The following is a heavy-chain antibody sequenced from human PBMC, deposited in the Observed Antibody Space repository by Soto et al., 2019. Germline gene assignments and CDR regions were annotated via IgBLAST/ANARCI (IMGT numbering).Heavy chain of an antibody. V-gene: IGHV4-39*01. CDR1: GGSISSSSYY. J-gene: IGHJ3*02. Sequence: SETLSVTCTVAGGSISSSSYYWCWIRQPPGKGLEWIGSIYYSGSTYYNPSLKSRVTISVDTSKNQFSLKLSSVTAADTAVYYCARLHTMVRGPNAFDIWGQGTMVTVSS. D-gene: IGHD3-10*01. CDR3: ARLHTMVRGPNAFDI. CDR2: IYYSGST.